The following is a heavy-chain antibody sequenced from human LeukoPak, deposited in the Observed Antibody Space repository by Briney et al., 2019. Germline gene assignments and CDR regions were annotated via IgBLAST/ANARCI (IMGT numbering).Heavy chain of an antibody. Sequence: GGSLRLSCAASGFTFSDYYMSWIRQAPGKGLEWVSYISSGGTTIYYADSVKGRFTISRDNAKNSLCLQINSLRAEDTAVYYCARVRSSSFYYYYMDVWGKGTTVTVSS. CDR3: ARVRSSSFYYYYMDV. D-gene: IGHD6-6*01. CDR2: ISSGGTTI. J-gene: IGHJ6*03. V-gene: IGHV3-11*01. CDR1: GFTFSDYY.